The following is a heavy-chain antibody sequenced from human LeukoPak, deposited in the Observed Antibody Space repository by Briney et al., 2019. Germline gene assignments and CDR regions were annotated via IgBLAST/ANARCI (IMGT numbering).Heavy chain of an antibody. CDR2: IYTSGST. V-gene: IGHV4-61*02. D-gene: IGHD3-22*01. Sequence: SQTLSLTCTVSGGSISSGSYYWSWIRQPAGKGLEWIGRIYTSGSTNYNPSPKSRVTMSVDTSKNQFSLKLSSVTAADTAVYYCARGANTKRYYDSSGYFFDYWGQGTLVTVSS. CDR3: ARGANTKRYYDSSGYFFDY. J-gene: IGHJ4*02. CDR1: GGSISSGSYY.